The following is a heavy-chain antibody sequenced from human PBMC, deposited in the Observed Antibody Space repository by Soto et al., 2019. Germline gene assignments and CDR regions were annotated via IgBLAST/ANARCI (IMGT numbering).Heavy chain of an antibody. CDR3: AKDIGLKAMVMGAAFDI. V-gene: IGHV3-9*01. CDR1: GFTFDDYA. CDR2: ISWNSGSI. D-gene: IGHD5-18*01. J-gene: IGHJ3*02. Sequence: GGSLRLSCAASGFTFDDYAMHWVRQAPGKGLEWVSGISWNSGSIGYADSVKGRFTISRDNAKNSLYLQMNSLRAEDTALYYCAKDIGLKAMVMGAAFDIWGQGTMVTVSS.